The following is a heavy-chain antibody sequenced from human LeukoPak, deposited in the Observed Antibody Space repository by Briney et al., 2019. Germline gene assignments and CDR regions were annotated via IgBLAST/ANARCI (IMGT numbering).Heavy chain of an antibody. D-gene: IGHD6-25*01. J-gene: IGHJ4*01. CDR1: GVSISSSSYY. V-gene: IGHV4-39*01. CDR2: IYSSGST. CDR3: AKSGGYGLIDY. Sequence: SETLSLTCNVSGVSISSSSYYWGWIRQPPGKGLEWIGSIYSSGSTYYNSSLKSRVTISIDTSKKQFSLKMSSVTAADTAVYYCAKSGGYGLIDYWGQGPLVTVSS.